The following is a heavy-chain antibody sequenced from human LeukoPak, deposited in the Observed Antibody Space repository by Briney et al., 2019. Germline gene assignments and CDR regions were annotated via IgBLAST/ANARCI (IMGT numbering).Heavy chain of an antibody. V-gene: IGHV3-30-3*01. CDR3: ARDPDGMDV. J-gene: IGHJ6*02. CDR2: ISYDGSNK. CDR1: GFTFSSCA. Sequence: GGSLRLSCAASGFTFSSCAMHWVRQAPGKGLEWVAVISYDGSNKYYADSVKGRFTISRDNSKNTLYLQMNSLRAEDTAVYYCARDPDGMDVWGQGTTVTVSS.